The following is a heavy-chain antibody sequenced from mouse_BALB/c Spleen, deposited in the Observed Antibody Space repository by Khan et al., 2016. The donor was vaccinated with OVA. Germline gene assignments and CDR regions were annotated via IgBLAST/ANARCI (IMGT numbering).Heavy chain of an antibody. CDR2: IWAGGSN. Sequence: QVQLKESGPGLVAPSQSLSITCTVYGYSLTRYGVHWVRQPPGKGLEWLGLIWAGGSNNYNWALMSRLSISIDNYKSLVFSIMNSLQTVDTALYYCARSKYLARYWGQGTTLTVSS. D-gene: IGHD3-3*01. J-gene: IGHJ2*01. CDR1: GYSLTRYG. CDR3: ARSKYLARY. V-gene: IGHV2-9*02.